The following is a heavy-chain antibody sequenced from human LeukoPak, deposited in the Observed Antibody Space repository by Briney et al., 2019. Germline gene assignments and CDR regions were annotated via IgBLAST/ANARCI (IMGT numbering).Heavy chain of an antibody. J-gene: IGHJ3*02. CDR3: ARDPAYYYDSSGYQDAFDI. CDR1: GYSISSGYY. D-gene: IGHD3-22*01. V-gene: IGHV4-38-2*02. Sequence: SETLSLTCAVSGYSISSGYYWGWIRQPPGKGLEWIGSIYHSGSTYYNPSLKSRVTISVDTSKNQFSLKLSSVTAADTAVYYCARDPAYYYDSSGYQDAFDIWGQGTMVTVSS. CDR2: IYHSGST.